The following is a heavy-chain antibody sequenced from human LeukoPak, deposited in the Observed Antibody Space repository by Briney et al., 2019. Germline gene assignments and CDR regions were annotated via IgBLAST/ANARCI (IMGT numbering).Heavy chain of an antibody. CDR2: ISDSTNYI. Sequence: PGGSLRLSCAASGFTFSTYNMNWVRQSPGKGLEWVSSISDSTNYIYYADSVKGRFTISRDNAKNSLYLQMNSLRDEDTAVYYCARDLILADSSGSSAHDFWGQGTLVTVSS. D-gene: IGHD2-15*01. J-gene: IGHJ4*02. V-gene: IGHV3-21*01. CDR3: ARDLILADSSGSSAHDF. CDR1: GFTFSTYN.